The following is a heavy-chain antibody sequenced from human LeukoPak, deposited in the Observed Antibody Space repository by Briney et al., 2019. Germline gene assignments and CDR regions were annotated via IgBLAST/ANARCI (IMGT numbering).Heavy chain of an antibody. CDR3: AKDWYSSSWYSDRLTYYFDY. CDR1: GFTFDDYA. Sequence: GRSLRLSCAASGFTFDDYAMHWVRQAPGKGLEWVSGISWNSGSIGYADSVKGRFTTSRDNAKNSLYLQMNSLRAEDTALYYCAKDWYSSSWYSDRLTYYFDYWGQGTLVTVSS. CDR2: ISWNSGSI. V-gene: IGHV3-9*01. D-gene: IGHD6-13*01. J-gene: IGHJ4*02.